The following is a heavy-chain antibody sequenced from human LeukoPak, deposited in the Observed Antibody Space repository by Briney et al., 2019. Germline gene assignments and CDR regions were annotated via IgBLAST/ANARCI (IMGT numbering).Heavy chain of an antibody. V-gene: IGHV1-69*04. CDR1: GGTFSSYT. Sequence: SSVKASCKASGGTFSSYTISWVRQAPGQGLEWMGRIIPILGIANYARKFQGRVTITADKSTSTAYMELSSLRSEDTAVYYCARDLTIFGVDPAYYFDYWGQGTLVTVSS. D-gene: IGHD3-3*01. J-gene: IGHJ4*02. CDR2: IIPILGIA. CDR3: ARDLTIFGVDPAYYFDY.